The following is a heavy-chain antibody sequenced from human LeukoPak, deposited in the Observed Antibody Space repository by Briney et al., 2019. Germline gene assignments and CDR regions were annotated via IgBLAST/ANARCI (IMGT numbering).Heavy chain of an antibody. J-gene: IGHJ3*02. V-gene: IGHV4-30-2*01. CDR3: ARDLGYSSSWSYAFDI. CDR2: IYHSGST. D-gene: IGHD6-13*01. CDR1: GGSISSGGYY. Sequence: PSETLSLTCTVSGGSISSGGYYWSWIRQPPGKGLEWIGYIYHSGSTYYNPSLKSRVTISVDRSKNQFSLKLSSVTAADTAVYYCARDLGYSSSWSYAFDIWGQGTMVTVSS.